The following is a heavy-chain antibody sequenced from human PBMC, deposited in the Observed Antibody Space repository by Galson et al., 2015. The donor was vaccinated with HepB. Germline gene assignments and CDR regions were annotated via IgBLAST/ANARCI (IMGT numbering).Heavy chain of an antibody. J-gene: IGHJ6*02. V-gene: IGHV3-30*18. CDR2: ISYDGSSK. CDR1: EFTFSTYG. D-gene: IGHD1-26*01. CDR3: AKDREPPPYYYYYSMDV. Sequence: SLRLSCAASEFTFSTYGMHWVRQAPGKGLEWVAFISYDGSSKYYGDSVKGRFTISRDNSKRTLYLQMNSLRAEDTAVYYCAKDREPPPYYYYYSMDVWGQGTTVTVSS.